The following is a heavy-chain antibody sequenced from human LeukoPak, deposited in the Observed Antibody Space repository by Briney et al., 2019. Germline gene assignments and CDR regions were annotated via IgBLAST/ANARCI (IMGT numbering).Heavy chain of an antibody. CDR2: TYYRSKWYN. V-gene: IGHV6-1*01. CDR1: GDSASSNSAA. Sequence: SQTLSLTCAISGDSASSNSAAWNWIRQSPSRGLEWLGRTYYRSKWYNDYAVSVKSRITINPDTSKNQFSLQLNSVTPEDTAVYYCASYIAAAGGDNWFDPWGQGTLVTVSS. J-gene: IGHJ5*02. D-gene: IGHD6-13*01. CDR3: ASYIAAAGGDNWFDP.